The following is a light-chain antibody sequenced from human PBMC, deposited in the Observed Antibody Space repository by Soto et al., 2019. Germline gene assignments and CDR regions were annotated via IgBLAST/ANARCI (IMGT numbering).Light chain of an antibody. CDR3: QQYYSTPRT. CDR1: QSVLYSSNNVNF. J-gene: IGKJ5*01. CDR2: WAS. Sequence: IVMTQSPDSLAVSLGERATINCKSSQSVLYSSNNVNFLAWYQHKPGQPPRLLIYWASTRESGVPDRFSGSGSGTDFTLTISSLQAEDVAVYYCQQYYSTPRTFGQGTRLEIK. V-gene: IGKV4-1*01.